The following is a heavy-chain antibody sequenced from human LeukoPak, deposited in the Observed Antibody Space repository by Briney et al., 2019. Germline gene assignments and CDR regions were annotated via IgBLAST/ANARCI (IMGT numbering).Heavy chain of an antibody. D-gene: IGHD3-10*01. Sequence: SEPLSLTCAVSGGSISSGDYSWSWIRQPPGKGLQWIGYIYQSGNAYYNTSLKSRVTISADESKNQFSLRLNSVTAADTAVYYCARGAMFRGYDYWGQGTLVTLSS. V-gene: IGHV4-30-2*01. CDR2: IYQSGNA. CDR3: ARGAMFRGYDY. J-gene: IGHJ4*02. CDR1: GGSISSGDYS.